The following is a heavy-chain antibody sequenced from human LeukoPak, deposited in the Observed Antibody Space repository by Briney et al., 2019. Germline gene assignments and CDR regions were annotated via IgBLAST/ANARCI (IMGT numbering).Heavy chain of an antibody. CDR3: ARDGYGDYGPFFDY. CDR2: IDRNGDST. J-gene: IGHJ4*02. D-gene: IGHD4-17*01. CDR1: GFTFDDYG. Sequence: GGSLRLSCAASGFTFDDYGMSWVRQAPGKGLEWVSGIDRNGDSTGYADSVEGRFTISRDNAKNSLYLQMDSLRAEDTALYYCARDGYGDYGPFFDYWGQGTLVTVSS. V-gene: IGHV3-20*04.